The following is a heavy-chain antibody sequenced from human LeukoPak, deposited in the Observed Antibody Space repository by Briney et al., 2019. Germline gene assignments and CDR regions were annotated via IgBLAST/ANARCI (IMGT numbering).Heavy chain of an antibody. CDR2: IIPIFGTA. CDR3: ASSSIAARPGVILSWFDP. CDR1: GGTFSSYA. Sequence: GASVKVSCKASGGTFSSYAISWVRQAPGQGLEWMGGIIPIFGTANYAQKFQGRVTITADKSTSTAYMELSSLRSEETAVYYCASSSIAARPGVILSWFDPWGQGTLVTVSS. V-gene: IGHV1-69*06. J-gene: IGHJ5*02. D-gene: IGHD6-6*01.